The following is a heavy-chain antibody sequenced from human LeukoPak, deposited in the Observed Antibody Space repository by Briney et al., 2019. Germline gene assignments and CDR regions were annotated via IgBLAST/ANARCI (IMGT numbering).Heavy chain of an antibody. CDR2: IIPILGIA. J-gene: IGHJ4*02. V-gene: IGHV1-69*04. Sequence: GASVKVSCKASGYTFTSYGISWVRQAPGQGLEWMGRIIPILGIANYAQKFQGRVTITADKSTSTAYMELSSLRSEDTAVYYCARVPGIAAAGIDYWGQGTLVTVSS. CDR3: ARVPGIAAAGIDY. CDR1: GYTFTSYG. D-gene: IGHD6-13*01.